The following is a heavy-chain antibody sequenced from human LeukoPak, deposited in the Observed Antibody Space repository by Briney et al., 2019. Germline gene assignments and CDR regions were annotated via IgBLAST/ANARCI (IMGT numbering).Heavy chain of an antibody. CDR3: ARREGFYVESGAFDI. J-gene: IGHJ3*02. Sequence: SETLSLTCTISDYSFSSGYYWGWIRQPPGKGLEWIGSIYQSGSTYYNPSLKSRVTISVDTSKNQFSLKLRSVTAADTAVYYCARREGFYVESGAFDIWGQGTMVTVSS. D-gene: IGHD3-3*01. V-gene: IGHV4-38-2*02. CDR2: IYQSGST. CDR1: DYSFSSGYY.